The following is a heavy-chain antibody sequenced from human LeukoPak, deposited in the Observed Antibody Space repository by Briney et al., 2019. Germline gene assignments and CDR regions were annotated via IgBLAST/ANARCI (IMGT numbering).Heavy chain of an antibody. J-gene: IGHJ5*02. V-gene: IGHV4-34*01. Sequence: SETLSLTCAVYGGSFSGYYWSWIRQPPGKGLEWIGEINHSGRTNYNPSLKSRVTISADTSKNQFSLELRSVTAADTAVYYCARAYYSTSWFPHWGQGALVTVSS. CDR1: GGSFSGYY. D-gene: IGHD3-10*01. CDR3: ARAYYSTSWFPH. CDR2: INHSGRT.